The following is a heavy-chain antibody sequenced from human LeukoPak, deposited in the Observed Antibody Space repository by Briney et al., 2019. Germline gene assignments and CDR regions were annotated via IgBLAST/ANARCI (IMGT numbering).Heavy chain of an antibody. V-gene: IGHV4-38-2*02. CDR3: ARDRRYCSGGSCYSHFDY. J-gene: IGHJ4*02. D-gene: IGHD2-15*01. CDR1: GYSISSGYY. Sequence: PSETLSLTCTVSGYSISSGYYWGWIRQPPGKGLEWIGSIYHSGSTYYNPSLKSRVTISVDTSKNQFSLKLSSVTAADTAVYYCARDRRYCSGGSCYSHFDYWGQGTLVTVSS. CDR2: IYHSGST.